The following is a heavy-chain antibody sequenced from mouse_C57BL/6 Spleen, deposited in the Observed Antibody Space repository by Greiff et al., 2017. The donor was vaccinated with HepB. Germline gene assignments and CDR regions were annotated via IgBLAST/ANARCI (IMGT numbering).Heavy chain of an antibody. J-gene: IGHJ1*03. V-gene: IGHV1-50*01. CDR3: ARGGVDYWYFDV. CDR1: GYTFTSYW. Sequence: VKLQQPGAELVKPGASVKLSCKASGYTFTSYWMQWVKQRPGQGLEWIGEIDPSDSYTNYNQKFKGKATLTVDTSSSTAYMQLSSLTSEDSAVYYCARGGVDYWYFDVWGTGTTVTVSS. D-gene: IGHD1-1*01. CDR2: IDPSDSYT.